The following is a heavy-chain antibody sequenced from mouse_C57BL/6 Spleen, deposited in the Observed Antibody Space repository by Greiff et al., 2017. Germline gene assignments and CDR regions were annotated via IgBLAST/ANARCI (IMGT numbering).Heavy chain of an antibody. CDR1: GYTFTEYT. V-gene: IGHV1-62-2*01. Sequence: QVQLQQSGAELVNPGASVKLSCKASGYTFTEYTIHWVKQRSGQGLGWIGWFYPGSGSIKYNEKFKAKATLTVDKSSSTVYMELSRLTSEDSSVYVCARHEGNSRHYYGSPWFAYWGQGTLVTVSA. J-gene: IGHJ3*01. D-gene: IGHD1-1*01. CDR3: ARHEGNSRHYYGSPWFAY. CDR2: FYPGSGSI.